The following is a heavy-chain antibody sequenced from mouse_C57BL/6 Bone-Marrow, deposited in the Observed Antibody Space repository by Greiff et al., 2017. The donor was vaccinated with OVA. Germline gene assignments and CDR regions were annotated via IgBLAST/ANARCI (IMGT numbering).Heavy chain of an antibody. D-gene: IGHD1-1*01. CDR3: ASHYYGSTWSMDY. V-gene: IGHV1-85*01. J-gene: IGHJ4*01. Sequence: VQVVESGPELVKPGASVKLSCKASGYTFTSYDINWVKQRPGQGLEWIGWIYPRDGSTKYNEKFKGKATVTVDTSSSTAYMELHSLTSEDSAVSFCASHYYGSTWSMDYWGQGTSVTVSS. CDR2: IYPRDGST. CDR1: GYTFTSYD.